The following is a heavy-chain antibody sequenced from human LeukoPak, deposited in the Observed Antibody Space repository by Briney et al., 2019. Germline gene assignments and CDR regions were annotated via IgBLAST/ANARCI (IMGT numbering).Heavy chain of an antibody. Sequence: GGSLRLSCAASGFTFNEYDMSWIRQAPGKGLEWVSHISDGGAYTKYADSVKGRFTISRDNAKNSLYLKMNSLAAADTAVYYCARVRTNSWYSDSWGQGTLVTVSS. CDR2: ISDGGAYT. CDR3: ARVRTNSWYSDS. D-gene: IGHD6-13*01. V-gene: IGHV3-11*06. CDR1: GFTFNEYD. J-gene: IGHJ4*02.